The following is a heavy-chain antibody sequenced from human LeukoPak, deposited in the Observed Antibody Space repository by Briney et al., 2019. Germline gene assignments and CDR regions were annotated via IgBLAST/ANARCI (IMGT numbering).Heavy chain of an antibody. D-gene: IGHD4-17*01. V-gene: IGHV4-59*01. CDR1: GGSLSGFY. J-gene: IGHJ4*02. CDR2: KESNGYT. CDR3: ARGVYGAYFDF. Sequence: PSETLSLTCNLSGGSLSGFYWSWLRQPPGKGLEWIAYKESNGYTEYYPSLMSRDKISLDTSKNQLSLELTSVTAADTAVYYCARGVYGAYFDFWGQGTLVTVSS.